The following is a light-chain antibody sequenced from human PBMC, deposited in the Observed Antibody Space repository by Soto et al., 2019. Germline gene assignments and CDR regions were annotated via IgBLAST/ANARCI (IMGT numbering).Light chain of an antibody. CDR3: SSYTSSSTLV. Sequence: QSVLTQPASVSGSPGQSITISCTGTSSDVGGYNYVSWYQQHPGKAPKLMTYGVNKRPSGVPDRFSGSKSGNTASLTVSGLQAEDEADYYCSSYTSSSTLVFGTGTKVTVL. CDR2: GVN. V-gene: IGLV2-14*01. J-gene: IGLJ1*01. CDR1: SSDVGGYNY.